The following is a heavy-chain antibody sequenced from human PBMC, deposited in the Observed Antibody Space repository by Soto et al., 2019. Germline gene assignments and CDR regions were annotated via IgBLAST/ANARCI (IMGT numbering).Heavy chain of an antibody. CDR2: IIPILGIA. V-gene: IGHV1-69*04. CDR1: GYTFTSYG. D-gene: IGHD2-2*01. CDR3: ARDGQGGRCSSTSCYRGYYYYGMDV. Sequence: SVKVSCKASGYTFTSYGISWVRQAPGQGLEWMGRIIPILGIANYAQKFQGRVTITADKSTSTAYMELSSLRSEDTAVYYCARDGQGGRCSSTSCYRGYYYYGMDVWGQGTTVTVSS. J-gene: IGHJ6*02.